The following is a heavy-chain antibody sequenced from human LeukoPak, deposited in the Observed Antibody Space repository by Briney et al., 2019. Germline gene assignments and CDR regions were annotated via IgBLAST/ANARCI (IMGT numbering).Heavy chain of an antibody. V-gene: IGHV3-30*02. CDR2: IRYNGNNK. J-gene: IGHJ5*02. D-gene: IGHD2-15*01. CDR3: ATDNMDSEWLDN. Sequence: QPGGSLRLSCAASGFTFSSYDMNWVRQAPGKGLEWVAFIRYNGNNKYYADSVKGRFTISRDNSRNMLYLEVSSLRAEDTAAYYCATDNMDSEWLDNWGQGTLVTVST. CDR1: GFTFSSYD.